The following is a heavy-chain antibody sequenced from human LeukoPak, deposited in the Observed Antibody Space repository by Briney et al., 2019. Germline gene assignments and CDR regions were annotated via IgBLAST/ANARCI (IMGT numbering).Heavy chain of an antibody. V-gene: IGHV4-59*01. CDR2: MYNRGST. J-gene: IGHJ4*02. D-gene: IGHD6-19*01. CDR3: ARAEKAVTGTLDY. Sequence: SETLSLTCTVSGDSISNYYWSWIRQSPGKKLEWIGYMYNRGSTIYNPSLKSRVTISTDTSKNQFSLGLTSVTAADTAVYYCARAEKAVTGTLDYWGQGTLITVSS. CDR1: GDSISNYY.